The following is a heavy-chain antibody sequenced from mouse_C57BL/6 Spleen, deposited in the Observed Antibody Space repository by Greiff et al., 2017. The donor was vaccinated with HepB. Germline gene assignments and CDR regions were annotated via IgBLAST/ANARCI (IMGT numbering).Heavy chain of an antibody. V-gene: IGHV1-81*01. J-gene: IGHJ2*01. Sequence: QVQLKESGAELARPGASVKLSCKASGYTFTSYGISWVKQRTGQGLEWIGEIYPRSGNTYYNEKFKGKATLTADKSSSTAYMELRSLTSEDSAVYFCANYYGSSYDYWGQGTTLTVSS. D-gene: IGHD1-1*01. CDR3: ANYYGSSYDY. CDR1: GYTFTSYG. CDR2: IYPRSGNT.